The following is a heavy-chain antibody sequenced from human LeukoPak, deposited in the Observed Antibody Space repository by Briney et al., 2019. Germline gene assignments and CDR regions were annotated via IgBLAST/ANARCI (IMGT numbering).Heavy chain of an antibody. V-gene: IGHV3-48*03. CDR2: ISSSGSTI. D-gene: IGHD3-10*01. CDR3: ARNFYGSGSYDWFDP. CDR1: GFTFSNYE. Sequence: GGSLRLSCAASGFTFSNYEMNWVRQAPGKGLEWVSSISSSGSTIYYADSVKGRFTISRDNAKNTLYLQMNSLRAEDTAVYYCARNFYGSGSYDWFDPWGQGTLVTVSS. J-gene: IGHJ5*02.